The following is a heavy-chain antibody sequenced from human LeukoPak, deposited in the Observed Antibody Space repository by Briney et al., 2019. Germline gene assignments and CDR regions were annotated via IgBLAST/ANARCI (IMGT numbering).Heavy chain of an antibody. CDR2: ISSGSST. D-gene: IGHD1-26*01. Sequence: GGSLRLSCAVSGFAVTSSYMTWVRQTPGKGLEWVSIISSGSSTYYIDSVKGRFTISRDNSKNTLYLQMESLRAEDTAVYYCARGGPRGSYLLAHYWGQGTLVTVSS. V-gene: IGHV3-53*01. CDR1: GFAVTSSY. J-gene: IGHJ4*02. CDR3: ARGGPRGSYLLAHY.